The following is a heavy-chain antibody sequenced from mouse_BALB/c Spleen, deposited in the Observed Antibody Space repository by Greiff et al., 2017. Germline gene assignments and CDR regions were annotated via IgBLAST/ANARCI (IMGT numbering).Heavy chain of an antibody. Sequence: QVQLQQSGAELMKPGASVKISCKATGYTFSSYWIEWVKQRPGHGLEWIGEILPGSGSTNYNEKFKGKATFTADTSSNTAYMQLSSLTSEDSAVYYCARRKSPPLYYAMDYWGQGTSVTVAS. D-gene: IGHD1-3*01. CDR2: ILPGSGST. J-gene: IGHJ4*01. CDR3: ARRKSPPLYYAMDY. CDR1: GYTFSSYW. V-gene: IGHV1-9*01.